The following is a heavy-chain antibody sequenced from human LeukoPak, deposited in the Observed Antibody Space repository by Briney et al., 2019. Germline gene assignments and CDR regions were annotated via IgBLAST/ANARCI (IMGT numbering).Heavy chain of an antibody. V-gene: IGHV4-34*01. J-gene: IGHJ4*02. CDR1: GGSFSGYY. CDR2: INHSGST. CDR3: ARGGYSYGLPPPFDY. D-gene: IGHD5-18*01. Sequence: PSETLSLTCAVYGGSFSGYYWSWIRQPPGKGLEWIGEINHSGSTNYNPSLKSRVTISVDTSKNQFSLKLSSVTAADTAVYYCARGGYSYGLPPPFDYWGQGTLVIVSS.